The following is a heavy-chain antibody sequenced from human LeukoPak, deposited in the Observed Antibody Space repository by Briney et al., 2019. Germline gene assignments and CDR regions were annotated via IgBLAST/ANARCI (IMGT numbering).Heavy chain of an antibody. Sequence: GGSLRLSCAASGFTFSSYAMSWVRQAPGKGLEWVSAISGSGGSTYYADSVKGRFTISRDNSKNTLYLQMKSLRAEDTAVYYCAKEGKTRNWNYYQAKPVYWGQGTLVTVSS. CDR3: AKEGKTRNWNYYQAKPVY. V-gene: IGHV3-23*01. J-gene: IGHJ4*02. D-gene: IGHD1-7*01. CDR2: ISGSGGST. CDR1: GFTFSSYA.